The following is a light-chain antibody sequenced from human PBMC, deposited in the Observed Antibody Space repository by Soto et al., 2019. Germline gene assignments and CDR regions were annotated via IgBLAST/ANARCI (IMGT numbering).Light chain of an antibody. CDR1: QSISTW. CDR2: KAS. J-gene: IGKJ4*01. CDR3: QQYNTYPLT. V-gene: IGKV1-5*03. Sequence: DIQMTQSPSTLSASVGDRVTITCRASQSISTWLAWYQQKPGKAPKLLIYKASSLESGVPSRFSRSGSGTEFTLTINSLQPDDFATYYCQQYNTYPLTFGGGTTVEIK.